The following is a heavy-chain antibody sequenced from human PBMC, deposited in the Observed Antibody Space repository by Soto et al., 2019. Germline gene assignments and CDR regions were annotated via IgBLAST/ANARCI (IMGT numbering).Heavy chain of an antibody. V-gene: IGHV1-46*03. D-gene: IGHD2-21*02. CDR3: ARGGGIVVVTATYDH. CDR2: INPSGGYT. Sequence: QVQLVQSGAEVKKPGASVKVSCKASGYTFSSYYMNWVRQAPGQGLEWLGIINPSGGYTTYAQRFLGRGTMTSDTSTRTVNTGRGSLTSEDTDVYYCARGGGIVVVTATYDHWGQGTLVTVSS. CDR1: GYTFSSYY. J-gene: IGHJ4*02.